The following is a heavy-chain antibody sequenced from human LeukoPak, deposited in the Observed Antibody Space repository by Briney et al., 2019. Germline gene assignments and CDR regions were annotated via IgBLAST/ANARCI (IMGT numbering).Heavy chain of an antibody. J-gene: IGHJ4*02. CDR2: ISYDGSNK. CDR3: AKDRGTMIVVDPPDY. CDR1: GFTFSSYG. V-gene: IGHV3-30*18. D-gene: IGHD3-22*01. Sequence: GSLRLSCVASGFTFSSYGMHWVRQAPGKGLEWVAVISYDGSNKYYADSVKGRFTISRDNSKNTLYLQMNSLRAEDTAVYYCAKDRGTMIVVDPPDYWGQGTLVTVSS.